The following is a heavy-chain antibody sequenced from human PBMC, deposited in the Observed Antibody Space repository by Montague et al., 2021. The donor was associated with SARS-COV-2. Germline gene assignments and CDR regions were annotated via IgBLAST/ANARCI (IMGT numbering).Heavy chain of an antibody. CDR2: IYYTGST. J-gene: IGHJ4*02. Sequence: SETLSLTCTVSGGSISSSSYYWGWIRQPPGKGLGWIGSIYYTGSTYYNPSLKSRVTISVDTSKNQFSLKLNSVTAADTAVYYCVATYNGNWYYFDYWGQGTLVTVSS. CDR1: GGSISSSSYY. D-gene: IGHD6-13*01. CDR3: VATYNGNWYYFDY. V-gene: IGHV4-39*01.